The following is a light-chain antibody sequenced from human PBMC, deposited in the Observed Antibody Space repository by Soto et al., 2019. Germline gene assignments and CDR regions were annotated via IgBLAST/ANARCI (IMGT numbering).Light chain of an antibody. J-gene: IGKJ1*01. CDR2: DAS. V-gene: IGKV1-5*01. CDR1: QSISSW. CDR3: QQYNSYFAT. Sequence: DREMIQFVAILSKTEGDRVTITCRASQSISSWLAWYQQKPGKAPKLLIYDASSLESGVPSRFSGSGSGTEFTLTISSLQPDDFATYYCQQYNSYFATFGQGTKVDIK.